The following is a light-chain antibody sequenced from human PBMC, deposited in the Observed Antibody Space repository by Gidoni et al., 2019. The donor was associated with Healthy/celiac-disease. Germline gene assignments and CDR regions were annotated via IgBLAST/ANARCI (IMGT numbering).Light chain of an antibody. J-gene: IGKJ2*01. CDR1: QSVSSN. V-gene: IGKV3-15*01. Sequence: DIVMTHSPATLSGASGERATLSCRATQSVSSNLAWYYQKPRQAPSLLIYGASTRATGIPPTCSGSGSGTAFSLTIISLQSEDFSVSYCQQYTNWPRYTFGQGTQLEIK. CDR2: GAS. CDR3: QQYTNWPRYT.